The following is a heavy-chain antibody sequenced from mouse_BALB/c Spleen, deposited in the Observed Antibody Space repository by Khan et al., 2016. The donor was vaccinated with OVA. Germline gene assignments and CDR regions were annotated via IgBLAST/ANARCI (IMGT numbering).Heavy chain of an antibody. J-gene: IGHJ3*01. CDR2: ISYSGNT. CDR1: GYSITSEYT. D-gene: IGHD2-4*01. V-gene: IGHV3-2*02. Sequence: EVQLQESGPGLVKPSQSLSLTCTVTGYSITSEYTWNWIRKFPGNKLEWMGFISYSGNTRYNTSLKSRISITRETSKNQFFLQLNSVTSEDMATYYCARKDYYDYDPFPYWGQGTLVTVSS. CDR3: ARKDYYDYDPFPY.